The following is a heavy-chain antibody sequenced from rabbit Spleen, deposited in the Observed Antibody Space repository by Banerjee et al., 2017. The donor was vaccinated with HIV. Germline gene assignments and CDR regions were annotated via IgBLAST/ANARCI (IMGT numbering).Heavy chain of an antibody. CDR3: ARAIVPWLGLTRLDL. D-gene: IGHD4-1*01. CDR1: GFDFTNYY. Sequence: QEQLTETGGDLVQPGGSLTLSCKASGFDFTNYYISWVRQAPGKGLEWIGIIYSAKGSTDYASWVNGRLTISSDNAQSTVDLKMTSLTAADTATYFCARAIVPWLGLTRLDLWGPGTLVTVS. V-gene: IGHV1S47*01. J-gene: IGHJ3*01. CDR2: IYSAKGST.